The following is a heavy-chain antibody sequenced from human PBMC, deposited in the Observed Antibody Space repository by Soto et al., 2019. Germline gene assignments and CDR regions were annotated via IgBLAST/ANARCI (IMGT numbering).Heavy chain of an antibody. CDR1: GFIFSDYV. J-gene: IGHJ3*01. CDR3: ARDNTGLYKRACDV. D-gene: IGHD2-8*02. V-gene: IGHV3-30*04. CDR2: ISYDGTNK. Sequence: QVQLVQSGGGVVQPGTSVRLSCAASGFIFSDYVMYWFRQTPGKGLEWMAVISYDGTNKHYANSVKGRFFISRDNSNNTLYRQMSSLRPEDSAIYNCARDNTGLYKRACDVWGRGTMVAVSS.